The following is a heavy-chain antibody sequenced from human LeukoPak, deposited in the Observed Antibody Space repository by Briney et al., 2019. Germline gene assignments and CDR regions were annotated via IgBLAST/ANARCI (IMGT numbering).Heavy chain of an antibody. Sequence: ASVKVSYKASGYTFTGYYMHWVRQAPGQGLEWMGWINPNSGGTNYAQKFQGRVTMTRDTSISTAYMELSRLRSDDTAVYYCAREGSPVSTRTWFAPWGQGTLVTGYS. CDR2: INPNSGGT. D-gene: IGHD2-2*01. CDR3: AREGSPVSTRTWFAP. J-gene: IGHJ5*02. CDR1: GYTFTGYY. V-gene: IGHV1-2*02.